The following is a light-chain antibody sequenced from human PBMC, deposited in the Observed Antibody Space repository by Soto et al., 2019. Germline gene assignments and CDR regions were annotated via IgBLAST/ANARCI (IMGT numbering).Light chain of an antibody. CDR1: QGINSF. Sequence: EIVLTQSPGTLSLSPGEGATLSCRASQGINSFLAWYQQRRGQAPRLLIHGASNRATGIPDRFSGSGSGTDFTLTISRLEPEDFAVYYCQQYGGSPRTFGQGTKVEVK. J-gene: IGKJ1*01. CDR3: QQYGGSPRT. CDR2: GAS. V-gene: IGKV3-20*01.